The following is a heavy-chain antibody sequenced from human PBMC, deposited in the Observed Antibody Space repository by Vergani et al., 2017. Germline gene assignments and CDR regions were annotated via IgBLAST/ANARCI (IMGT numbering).Heavy chain of an antibody. CDR2: MNPNSGNT. D-gene: IGHD1-26*01. Sequence: QGQLVQSGAEVKKPGSSMKVSCKASGGAFSSYAINWVRQATGQGLEWMGWMNPNSGNTGYAQKFQGRVTMTRNTSISTAYMELSSLRSEDTAVYYCATWWEPTVWGQGTLVTVSS. J-gene: IGHJ4*02. CDR3: ATWWEPTV. CDR1: GGAFSSYA. V-gene: IGHV1-8*02.